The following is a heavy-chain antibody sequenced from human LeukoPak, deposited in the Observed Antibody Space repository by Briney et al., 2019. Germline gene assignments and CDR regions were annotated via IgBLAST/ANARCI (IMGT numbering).Heavy chain of an antibody. CDR1: GGSISSGSYY. CDR2: IYTSGST. D-gene: IGHD3-22*01. J-gene: IGHJ5*02. Sequence: SQTLSLTCTVSGGSISSGSYYWSWIRQPAGKGLEWIGRIYTSGSTNYNPSLKSRVTISVDTSKNQFSLKLSSETAADTAVYYCARDISYYYDSSGYWFDPWGQGTLVTVSS. V-gene: IGHV4-61*02. CDR3: ARDISYYYDSSGYWFDP.